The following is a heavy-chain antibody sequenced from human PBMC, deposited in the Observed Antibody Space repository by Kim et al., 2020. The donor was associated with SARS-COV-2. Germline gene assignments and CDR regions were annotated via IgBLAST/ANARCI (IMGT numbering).Heavy chain of an antibody. D-gene: IGHD3-10*01. CDR1: GGSFSGYY. Sequence: SETLSLTCAVYGGSFSGYYWSWIRQPPGKGLEWIGEINHSGSTNYNPSLKSRVTISVDTSKNQFSLKLSSVTAADTAVYYCARVTYGSGSYYYWGQGTLVTVSS. CDR3: ARVTYGSGSYYY. V-gene: IGHV4-34*01. CDR2: INHSGST. J-gene: IGHJ4*02.